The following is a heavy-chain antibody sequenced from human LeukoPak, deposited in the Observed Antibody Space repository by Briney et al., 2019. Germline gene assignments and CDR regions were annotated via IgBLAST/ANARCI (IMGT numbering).Heavy chain of an antibody. D-gene: IGHD4-11*01. V-gene: IGHV1-46*01. Sequence: ASVKVSCKASGYTFTSYYMHWVRQAPGQGLEWMGIINPSGGNTNYAQKFQERVTITRDMSTSTAYMELSSLRSEDTAVYYCAADVTVTKGHYYYYMDVWGKGTTVTISS. CDR3: AADVTVTKGHYYYYMDV. CDR1: GYTFTSYY. CDR2: INPSGGNT. J-gene: IGHJ6*03.